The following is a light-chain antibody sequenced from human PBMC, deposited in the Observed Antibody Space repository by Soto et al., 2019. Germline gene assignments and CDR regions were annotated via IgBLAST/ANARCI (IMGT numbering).Light chain of an antibody. CDR1: SSNIGGNP. CDR2: SNN. V-gene: IGLV1-44*01. CDR3: AAWDASLTGHV. J-gene: IGLJ1*01. Sequence: QSVLTQPPSASGTPGQRVTISCSGSSSNIGGNPVNWYQQLPGTAPKLLIYSNNPRPSGVPDRFSGSKSGTSASLAVSGLHSEDEADSYCAAWDASLTGHVFGTGTKVTVL.